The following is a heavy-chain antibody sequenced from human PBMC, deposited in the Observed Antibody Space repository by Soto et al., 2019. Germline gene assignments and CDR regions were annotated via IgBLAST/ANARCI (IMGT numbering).Heavy chain of an antibody. CDR2: ISMSGTTM. J-gene: IGHJ5*02. CDR1: GFTFSSYA. D-gene: IGHD3-10*01. CDR3: SREAIGDATNWFDP. V-gene: IGHV3-48*01. Sequence: EVRLVESGGGLAQPGGSLRLSCAASGFTFSSYAMNWVRQSPGKGLEWVSYISMSGTTMFYAHSVKGRFTISRDNAKKSLFLQVTSLRAGDTAMYYCSREAIGDATNWFDPWGQGTLVTVSS.